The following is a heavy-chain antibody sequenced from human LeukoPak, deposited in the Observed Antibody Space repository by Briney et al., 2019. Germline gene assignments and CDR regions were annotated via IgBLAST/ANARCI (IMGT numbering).Heavy chain of an antibody. D-gene: IGHD5-24*01. CDR1: GGSISSYY. V-gene: IGHV4-59*01. Sequence: NASETLSLTCTVSGGSISSYYWNWIRQPPGKGLEWIGYIYYSGSTNYNPSLKSRVTISVDTSKNQFSLKLSSVTAADTAVYYRARDGYNVHYYYMDVWGKGTTVTVSS. CDR2: IYYSGST. CDR3: ARDGYNVHYYYMDV. J-gene: IGHJ6*03.